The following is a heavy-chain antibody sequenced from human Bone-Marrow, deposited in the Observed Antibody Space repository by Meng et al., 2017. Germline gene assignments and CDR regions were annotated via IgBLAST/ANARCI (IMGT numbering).Heavy chain of an antibody. J-gene: IGHJ1*01. V-gene: IGHV4-61*01. Sequence: QRQESCPGLVRSSGTLSLTCPVSGASVNTGSYYGSLSRQPPGRGLELIGFIYQSGSTNNNPSLKSRVTISLDMSSNQFSLTLNSVTAADTAIYYCARGVVADPPGDWGRGTLVTVSS. CDR2: IYQSGST. CDR1: GASVNTGSYY. CDR3: ARGVVADPPGD. D-gene: IGHD2-15*01.